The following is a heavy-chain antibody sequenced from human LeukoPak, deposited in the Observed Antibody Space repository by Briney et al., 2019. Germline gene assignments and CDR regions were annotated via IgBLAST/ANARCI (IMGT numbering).Heavy chain of an antibody. D-gene: IGHD6-6*01. CDR1: GFSFSNYA. J-gene: IGHJ5*02. V-gene: IGHV3-23*01. CDR2: IRGSGDIT. CDR3: AKASGMAARRSNYFDP. Sequence: PGGSLRLSCAASGFSFSNYAMSWVRQTPGKGLEWVSVIRGSGDITYYADSVKGRFSISRDNSKNTLYLQMNSLRAEDTDIYYCAKASGMAARRSNYFDPWGQGTLVTVSS.